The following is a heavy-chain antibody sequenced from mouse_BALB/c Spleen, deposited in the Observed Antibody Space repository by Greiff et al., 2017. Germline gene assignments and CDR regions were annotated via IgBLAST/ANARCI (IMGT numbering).Heavy chain of an antibody. J-gene: IGHJ2*01. CDR2: IWAGGST. D-gene: IGHD2-2*01. CDR3: AREGGNGYDDYFDY. Sequence: VMLVESGPGLVAPSQSLSITCTVSGFSLTSYGVHWVRQPPGKGLEWLGVIWAGGSTNYNSALMSRLSISKDNSKSQVFLKMNSLQTDDTAMYYCAREGGNGYDDYFDYWGQGTTLTVSS. V-gene: IGHV2-9*02. CDR1: GFSLTSYG.